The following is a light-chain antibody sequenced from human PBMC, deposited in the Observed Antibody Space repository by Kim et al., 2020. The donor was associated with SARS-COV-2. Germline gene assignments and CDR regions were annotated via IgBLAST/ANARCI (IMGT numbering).Light chain of an antibody. CDR3: QQYAGYPRT. CDR2: AAS. V-gene: IGKV1-16*01. J-gene: IGKJ1*01. CDR1: QGIANN. Sequence: DTQMTQSPSSLSASVGDGVIITCQASQGIANNVAWFQQKPGKAPKSLVYAASSLESGVPSRFSGSGSGTDFILTISSLQPEDYATYYCQQYAGYPRTFGQGTKVDIK.